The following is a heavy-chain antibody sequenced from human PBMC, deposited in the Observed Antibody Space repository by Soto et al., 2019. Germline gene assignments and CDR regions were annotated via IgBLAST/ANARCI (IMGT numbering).Heavy chain of an antibody. V-gene: IGHV4-4*07. CDR1: GGSISSYY. CDR3: ATLYYYDSSGYPDFDY. D-gene: IGHD3-22*01. Sequence: QVQLQESGPGLVKPSETLSLTCTVSGGSISSYYWSWIRQPAGKGLEWIGRIYTSGSTNYNPSLKSRVTMSVDTSKNQFSLKLSSVTAADTAVYYCATLYYYDSSGYPDFDYWGQGTLVTVSS. J-gene: IGHJ4*02. CDR2: IYTSGST.